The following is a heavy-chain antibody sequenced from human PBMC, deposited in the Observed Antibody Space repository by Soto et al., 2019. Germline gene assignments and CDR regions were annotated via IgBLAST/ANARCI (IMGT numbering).Heavy chain of an antibody. J-gene: IGHJ4*02. CDR1: GHTFTGYY. V-gene: IGHV1-2*02. CDR2: INPNSGGT. CDR3: AKSPAFFCSSANCYRYYFDY. Sequence: ASVKVSCKASGHTFTGYYMHWVRQAPGQGLEWMGWINPNSGGTNYAQKFQGRVTMTRDTSISTAYMELSGLRGEDTAVYYCAKSPAFFCSSANCYRYYFDYWSQGTLVTVSS. D-gene: IGHD2-2*02.